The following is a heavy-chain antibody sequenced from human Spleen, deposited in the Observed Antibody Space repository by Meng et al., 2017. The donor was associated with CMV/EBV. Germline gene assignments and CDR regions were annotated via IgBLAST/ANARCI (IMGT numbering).Heavy chain of an antibody. J-gene: IGHJ4*02. D-gene: IGHD3-3*01. CDR3: AHTRLTRDFWSGSFDY. CDR2: IYWNDDK. CDR1: SHSTSTVS. Sequence: SHSTSTVSAGWIRQPRGEALEWSARIYWNDDKRYSPSLKSRLTITKDTSKDQVVLMMINMDPVDTDTYYCAHTRLTRDFWSGSFDYWGQGTLVTVSS. V-gene: IGHV2-5*01.